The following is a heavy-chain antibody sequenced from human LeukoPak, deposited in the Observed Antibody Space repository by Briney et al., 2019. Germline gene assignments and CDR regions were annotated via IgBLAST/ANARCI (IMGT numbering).Heavy chain of an antibody. J-gene: IGHJ6*02. D-gene: IGHD2-15*01. CDR2: ISPICGTA. V-gene: IGHV1-69*13. CDR3: ARQTAGYCSGGSCYSYYYYGMDV. Sequence: SVKVSCKASGYTFTAYYMDWVRQAPGQWLELMGGISPICGTANYAQKFQGRVTITADESTSTAYMELSSLRSEDTAVYYCARQTAGYCSGGSCYSYYYYGMDVWGQGTTVTVSS. CDR1: GYTFTAYY.